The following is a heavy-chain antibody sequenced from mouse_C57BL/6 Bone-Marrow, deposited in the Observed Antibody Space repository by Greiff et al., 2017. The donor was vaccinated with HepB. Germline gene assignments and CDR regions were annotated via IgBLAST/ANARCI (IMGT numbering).Heavy chain of an antibody. D-gene: IGHD1-1*01. CDR2: ISNLAYSI. CDR3: ARQYYYGNPDWYFDV. J-gene: IGHJ1*03. V-gene: IGHV5-15*01. CDR1: GFTFSDYG. Sequence: DVMLVESGGGLVQPGGSLKLSCAASGFTFSDYGMAWVRQAPRKGPEWVAFISNLAYSIYYADTVTGRFTISRENAKNTLYLEMSSLRSEDTAMYYCARQYYYGNPDWYFDVWGTGTTVTVSS.